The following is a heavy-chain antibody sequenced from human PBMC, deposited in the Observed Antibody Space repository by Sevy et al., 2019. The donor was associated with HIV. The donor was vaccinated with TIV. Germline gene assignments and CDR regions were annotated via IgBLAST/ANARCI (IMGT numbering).Heavy chain of an antibody. CDR3: ANAPWFRESYYYYGMDV. CDR1: GFTFSSYS. D-gene: IGHD3-10*01. J-gene: IGHJ6*02. V-gene: IGHV3-48*02. CDR2: ISSSSSTI. Sequence: GGSLRLSCAASGFTFSSYSMNWVRQAPGKGLEWVSYISSSSSTIYYADSVKGRFTISRDNAKNSLYLQMNSLRDEDTAVYYCANAPWFRESYYYYGMDVWGQGTTVTVSS.